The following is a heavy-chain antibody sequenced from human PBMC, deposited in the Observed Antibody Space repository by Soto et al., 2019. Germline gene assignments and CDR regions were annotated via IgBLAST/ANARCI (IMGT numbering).Heavy chain of an antibody. Sequence: ASVKVSCKASGYTFFTYDISWVRQAPGQGLEWMGWISTYSGDTKYAQKFQGRVTMTTDTSTTTAYLELRSLRSDDTAVYYCAMGYSSGYYGLEYFQHWGQGTLVTVSS. J-gene: IGHJ1*01. CDR1: GYTFFTYD. V-gene: IGHV1-18*01. D-gene: IGHD3-22*01. CDR2: ISTYSGDT. CDR3: AMGYSSGYYGLEYFQH.